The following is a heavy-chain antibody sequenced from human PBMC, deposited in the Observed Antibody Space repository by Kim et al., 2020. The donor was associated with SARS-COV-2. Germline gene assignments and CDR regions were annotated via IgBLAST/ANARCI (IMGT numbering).Heavy chain of an antibody. D-gene: IGHD3-10*01. J-gene: IGHJ6*02. CDR3: AKALLRGVNFYYYGMDV. Sequence: NGRFTNSSDQSKNPLYLQMNSLRAEDTAVYYCAKALLRGVNFYYYGMDVWGQGTTVTVSS. V-gene: IGHV3-30*02.